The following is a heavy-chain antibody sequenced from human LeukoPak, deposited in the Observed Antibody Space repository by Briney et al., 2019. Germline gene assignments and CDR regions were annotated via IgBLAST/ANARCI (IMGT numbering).Heavy chain of an antibody. CDR1: GVIVSWNF. CDR3: TTDISEGYCSSTSCRTDVDY. V-gene: IGHV3-53*01. Sequence: PGGSLRLSCAASGVIVSWNFMSWVRQAPGKGLQWVAIMYAGGTTNYSDSVRGRFHISRDSSNNTLSLQINSLKTEDTAVYYCTTDISEGYCSSTSCRTDVDYWGQGTLVTVSS. J-gene: IGHJ4*02. D-gene: IGHD2-2*01. CDR2: MYAGGTT.